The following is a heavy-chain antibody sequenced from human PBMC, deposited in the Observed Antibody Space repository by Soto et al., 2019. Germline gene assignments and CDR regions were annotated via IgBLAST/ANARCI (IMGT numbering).Heavy chain of an antibody. CDR1: GGTFSSYA. D-gene: IGHD3-22*01. J-gene: IGHJ4*02. CDR2: IIPIFGTA. Sequence: QVQLVQSGAEVKKPGSSVKVSCKASGGTFSSYAISWVRQAPGQGLEWIGGIIPIFGTADYAQKFQGRVTITADESTSTAYMELSSLRSKDTAVYYCASHYDSSGYYYRGLDYWGQGTLVTVSS. CDR3: ASHYDSSGYYYRGLDY. V-gene: IGHV1-69*12.